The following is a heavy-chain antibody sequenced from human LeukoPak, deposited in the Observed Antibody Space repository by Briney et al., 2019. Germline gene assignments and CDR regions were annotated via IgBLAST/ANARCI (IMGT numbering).Heavy chain of an antibody. CDR2: ISYSGST. CDR3: ARHGDGYSFDY. V-gene: IGHV4-59*08. D-gene: IGHD2-21*02. Sequence: SETLSLTCTVSGGSISSYYWSWIRPPPGKGLEWIGYISYSGSTNYNPSLRSRVTISVDKSKNQFSLKLSPVTAADTAVYYCARHGDGYSFDYWGQGTLVTVSS. J-gene: IGHJ4*02. CDR1: GGSISSYY.